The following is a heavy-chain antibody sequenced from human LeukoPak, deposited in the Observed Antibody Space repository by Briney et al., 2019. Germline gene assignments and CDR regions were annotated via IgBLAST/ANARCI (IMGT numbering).Heavy chain of an antibody. Sequence: GGSLRLSCAASGFTFSSYGMHWVRQAPGKGLEWVAFIRYDGSNKYYADSVKGRFTISRDNSKNTLYLQMNSLRAEDTAVYYCAKESTVTPGNVNWFDTWGQGTLVTVSS. D-gene: IGHD4-17*01. CDR3: AKESTVTPGNVNWFDT. CDR2: IRYDGSNK. V-gene: IGHV3-30*02. J-gene: IGHJ5*02. CDR1: GFTFSSYG.